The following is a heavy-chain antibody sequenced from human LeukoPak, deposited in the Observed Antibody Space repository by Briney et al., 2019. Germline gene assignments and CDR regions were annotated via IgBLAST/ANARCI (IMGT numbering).Heavy chain of an antibody. J-gene: IGHJ4*02. D-gene: IGHD1-26*01. CDR1: GGSFSGYY. CDR2: INHSGST. Sequence: SETLSLTCAVYGGSFSGYYWSWIRQPPGKGLEWIGEINHSGSTNYNPSLKSRVTISVDKSKNQFSLKLSSVTAADTAVYHCARGGSGSYASFDCWGQGTLVTVSS. V-gene: IGHV4-34*01. CDR3: ARGGSGSYASFDC.